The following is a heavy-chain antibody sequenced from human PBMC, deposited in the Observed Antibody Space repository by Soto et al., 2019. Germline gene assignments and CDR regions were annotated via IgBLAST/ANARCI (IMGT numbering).Heavy chain of an antibody. J-gene: IGHJ5*02. Sequence: PSETLSLTCTVSGGSISSSSYYWGWIRQPPGKGLEWIGSIYYSGSTYYNPSLKSRVTISVDTSKNQFSLKLSSVTAADTAVYYCAGYGSGSSRRFDPWGQGTLVTVSS. D-gene: IGHD3-10*01. CDR1: GGSISSSSYY. CDR2: IYYSGST. CDR3: AGYGSGSSRRFDP. V-gene: IGHV4-39*01.